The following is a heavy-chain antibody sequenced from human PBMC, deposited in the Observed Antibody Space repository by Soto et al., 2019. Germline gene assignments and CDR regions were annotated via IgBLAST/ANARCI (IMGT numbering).Heavy chain of an antibody. J-gene: IGHJ4*02. CDR3: ARHGRGGSWSYFDY. CDR1: GGSISSSSYY. CDR2: IYYSGST. D-gene: IGHD2-15*01. V-gene: IGHV4-39*01. Sequence: QLQLQESGPGLVKPSETLSLTCTVSGGSISSSSYYWGWLRQPPGKGLEWIGSIYYSGSTYYNPSLKSRVTISVDTSKNQFSLKLSSVTAADTAVYYCARHGRGGSWSYFDYWGQGTLVTVSS.